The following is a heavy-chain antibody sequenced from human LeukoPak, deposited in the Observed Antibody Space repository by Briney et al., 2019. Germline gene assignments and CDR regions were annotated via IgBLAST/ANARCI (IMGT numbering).Heavy chain of an antibody. V-gene: IGHV4-39*07. CDR3: ARIPYYYDSSGYEYYFDY. Sequence: SETLSLTCTVSGDSITNTIYYWGWIRQPPGKGLEWIGGIYYSGSTYYNPSLRSRVTISLDTSKNQFSLKLSSVTAADTAVYYCARIPYYYDSSGYEYYFDYWGQGTLVTVSS. CDR1: GDSITNTIYY. J-gene: IGHJ4*02. CDR2: IYYSGST. D-gene: IGHD3-22*01.